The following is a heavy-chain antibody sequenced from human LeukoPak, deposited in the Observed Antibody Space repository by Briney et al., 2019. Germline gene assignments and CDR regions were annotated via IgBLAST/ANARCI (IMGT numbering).Heavy chain of an antibody. J-gene: IGHJ2*01. V-gene: IGHV3-64*01. CDR3: ARGRQGAKTRYFDL. D-gene: IGHD1-26*01. Sequence: GGSLRLSCAASGIIFSNYAMHWVRQGPGKGLECISTISSDGGSTYYANSVKGRFTISRDNSKNTVYLKMGSLRAEDMAAYYCARGRQGAKTRYFDLWGRGTRVTVSS. CDR2: ISSDGGST. CDR1: GIIFSNYA.